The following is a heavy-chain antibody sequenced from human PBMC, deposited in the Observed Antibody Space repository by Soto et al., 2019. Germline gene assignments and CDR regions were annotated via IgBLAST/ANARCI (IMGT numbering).Heavy chain of an antibody. Sequence: ASVKVSCKASGYTFSSYGISWVRQAPGQGFEWMGWISAYNGNTNYAQKLQGRVTMTTDTSTSTAYMELRSLRSDDTAVYYCARDLVYYDSSGRQYFDYWGQGTLVTVSS. J-gene: IGHJ4*02. V-gene: IGHV1-18*04. CDR2: ISAYNGNT. D-gene: IGHD3-22*01. CDR3: ARDLVYYDSSGRQYFDY. CDR1: GYTFSSYG.